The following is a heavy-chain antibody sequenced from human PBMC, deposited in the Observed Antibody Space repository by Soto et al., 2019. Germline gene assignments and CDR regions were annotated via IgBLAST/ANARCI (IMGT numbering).Heavy chain of an antibody. CDR3: AKDGRNAVHYYDSSGYGP. Sequence: QVQLVESGGGVVQPGRSLRLSCAASGFTFSSYGMHWVRQAPGKGLEWVAVISYDGSNKYYADSVKGRFTNSRDNSKNTLYLQMNSLRAEDKAVYYCAKDGRNAVHYYDSSGYGPWGKGTLVTVSS. J-gene: IGHJ5*02. V-gene: IGHV3-30*18. CDR1: GFTFSSYG. CDR2: ISYDGSNK. D-gene: IGHD3-22*01.